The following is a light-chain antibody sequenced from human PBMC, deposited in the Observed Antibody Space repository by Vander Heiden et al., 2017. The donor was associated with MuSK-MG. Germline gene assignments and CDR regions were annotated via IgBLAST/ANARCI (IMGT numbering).Light chain of an antibody. V-gene: IGKV1-39*01. CDR3: QQSYSTPQT. Sequence: DIQTTHSPSSLSASVGDRVTITCRASQSISSYLNWYQQKPGKAPKLLIYAASSLQSRVPSRFSGSASGTDFTLTISRLQPEDIATYYSQQSYSTPQTFGQGTKLEIK. J-gene: IGKJ1*01. CDR2: AAS. CDR1: QSISSY.